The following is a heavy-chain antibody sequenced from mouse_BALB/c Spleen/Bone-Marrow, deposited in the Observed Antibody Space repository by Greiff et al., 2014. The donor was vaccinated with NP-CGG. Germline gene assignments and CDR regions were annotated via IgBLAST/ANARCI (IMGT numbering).Heavy chain of an antibody. CDR2: FYPGSGNI. D-gene: IGHD1-1*01. V-gene: IGHV1-62-2*01. CDR1: GYTFTDYI. Sequence: VKLQESGAELVKPGASVKLSCKASGYTFTDYIIHWIKQRSGQGLEWIGWFYPGSGNIKYNEKFKDKATLTADKSSSTVYMELSRLTSEDSAVYFCTRHFCGSSYFDYWGQGTTLTVSS. J-gene: IGHJ2*01. CDR3: TRHFCGSSYFDY.